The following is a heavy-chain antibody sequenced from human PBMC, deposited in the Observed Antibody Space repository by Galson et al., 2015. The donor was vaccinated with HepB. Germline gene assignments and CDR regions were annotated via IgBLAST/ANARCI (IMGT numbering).Heavy chain of an antibody. D-gene: IGHD1-26*01. CDR2: INAGNGNT. J-gene: IGHJ4*02. CDR3: ASRLARSGSYSFDY. Sequence: SVKVSCKASGYTFTSYAMHWVRQAPRQRLEWMGWINAGNGNTKYSQKFQGRVTITRDTSASTAYMELSSLRSEDTAVYCCASRLARSGSYSFDYWGQGTLVTVSS. V-gene: IGHV1-3*01. CDR1: GYTFTSYA.